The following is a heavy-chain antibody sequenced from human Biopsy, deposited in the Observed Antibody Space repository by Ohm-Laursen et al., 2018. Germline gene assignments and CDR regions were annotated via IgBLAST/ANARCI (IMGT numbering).Heavy chain of an antibody. CDR3: ARDYDFWSGYYDYQQSGMDV. CDR2: ISSTSDYI. D-gene: IGHD3-3*01. V-gene: IGHV3-21*01. J-gene: IGHJ6*02. Sequence: SLRLSCAASGFTFSSYTMTWVRQAPGRGLEWVSSISSTSDYIYYADSVKGRFTISRDSTKNSLYLQMNSVGAEDTAVYYCARDYDFWSGYYDYQQSGMDVWGQGTTVTVSS. CDR1: GFTFSSYT.